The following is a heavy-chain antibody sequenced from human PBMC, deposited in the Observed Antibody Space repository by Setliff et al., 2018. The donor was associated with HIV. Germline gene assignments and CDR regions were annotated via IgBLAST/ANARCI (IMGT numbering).Heavy chain of an antibody. D-gene: IGHD3-10*01. CDR3: AVSYYYGSGIPGYYFDY. J-gene: IGHJ4*02. CDR2: IYYSGST. CDR1: GGSISSSSYY. V-gene: IGHV4-39*01. Sequence: SETLSLTCNVSGGSISSSSYYWGWIRQPPGKGLEWIGSIYYSGSTYYNPPLKSRVTISVDTSKNQFSLKLSSVTAADTAVYYCAVSYYYGSGIPGYYFDYWGQGTLVTVSS.